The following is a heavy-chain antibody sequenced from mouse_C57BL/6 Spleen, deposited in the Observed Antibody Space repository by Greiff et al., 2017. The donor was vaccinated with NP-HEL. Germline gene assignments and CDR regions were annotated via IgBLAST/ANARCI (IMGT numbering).Heavy chain of an antibody. V-gene: IGHV2-2*01. D-gene: IGHD4-1*02. Sequence: QVQLQQSGPGLVQPSQSLSITCTVSGFSLTSYGVHWVRQSPGKGLEWLGVIWSGGSTDYNAAFISRLSISKDNSKSQVFFKMNSLQADDTAIYYCAISTGTAFAYWGQGTLVTVSA. CDR2: IWSGGST. J-gene: IGHJ3*01. CDR1: GFSLTSYG. CDR3: AISTGTAFAY.